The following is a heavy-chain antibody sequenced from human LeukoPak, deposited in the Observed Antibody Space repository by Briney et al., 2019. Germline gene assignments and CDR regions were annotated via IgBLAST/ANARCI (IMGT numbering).Heavy chain of an antibody. CDR2: INQDATEK. Sequence: GGSLRLSCAASRFTFSNYAMNWVRQAPGKGLEWVANINQDATEKYYVDSVKGRFTISRDNAKNSVYLQMNSLRVEDTAIYFCVKVAKFYYGSESNYFFEHWGQGTPVTASS. V-gene: IGHV3-7*01. CDR3: VKVAKFYYGSESNYFFEH. J-gene: IGHJ4*02. D-gene: IGHD3-10*01. CDR1: RFTFSNYA.